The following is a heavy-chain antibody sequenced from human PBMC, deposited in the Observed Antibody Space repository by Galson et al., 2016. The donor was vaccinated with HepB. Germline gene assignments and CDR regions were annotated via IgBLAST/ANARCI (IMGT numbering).Heavy chain of an antibody. CDR3: ARGVLGAAGNLFAP. J-gene: IGHJ5*02. CDR1: GDSVSSHTAA. D-gene: IGHD2/OR15-2a*01. CDR2: TYYRSTWSN. Sequence: CAISGDSVSSHTAAWNWIRQTPSRGLEWPGRTYYRSTWSNDYAVSVKSRITINRDTSKNQFSLQLTSVTPEDTAVYYCARGVLGAAGNLFAPWGQGTPVTVSS. V-gene: IGHV6-1*01.